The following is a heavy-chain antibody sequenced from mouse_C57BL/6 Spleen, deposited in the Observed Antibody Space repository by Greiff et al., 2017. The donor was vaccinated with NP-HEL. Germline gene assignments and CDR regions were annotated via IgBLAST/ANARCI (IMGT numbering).Heavy chain of an antibody. D-gene: IGHD1-1*01. CDR3: TRNYGSSYVFYAMDY. CDR2: IYPGYSDT. J-gene: IGHJ4*01. CDR1: GYTFTSYW. Sequence: EVQLQQSGTVLARPGASVKMSCKTSGYTFTSYWMHWVKQRPGQGLEWIGAIYPGYSDTSYNQKFKGKAKLTAVTSASTAYMELSSLTNEDSAVYYCTRNYGSSYVFYAMDYWGQGTSVTVSS. V-gene: IGHV1-5*01.